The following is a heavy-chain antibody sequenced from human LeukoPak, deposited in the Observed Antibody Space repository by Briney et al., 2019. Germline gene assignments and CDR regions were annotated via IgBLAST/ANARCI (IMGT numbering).Heavy chain of an antibody. J-gene: IGHJ4*02. Sequence: PGGTLRLSCAVSGFTFSTYEMNWVPQAPGKGLEWISCISAGGLTTFYADSVKGRFTISGDNAKNSLYLQMNSLTVEDTAVYYCTRRGGYFDYWGQGSLVTVSS. CDR3: TRRGGYFDY. V-gene: IGHV3-48*03. CDR1: GFTFSTYE. CDR2: ISAGGLTT. D-gene: IGHD3-10*01.